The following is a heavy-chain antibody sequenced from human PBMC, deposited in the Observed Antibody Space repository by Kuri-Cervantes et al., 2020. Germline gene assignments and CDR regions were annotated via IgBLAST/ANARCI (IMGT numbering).Heavy chain of an antibody. CDR1: GFTFSSYG. V-gene: IGHV3-30*18. CDR2: ISYDGSNK. D-gene: IGHD5-18*01. Sequence: LSLTCAASGFTFSSYGMHWVRQAPSKGLERVAVISYDGSNKYYADSVKGRFTISRDNSKNTLYLQMNSLRAEDTAVYYCAKEGSTLWLQYYFDYWGQGTLVTVSS. J-gene: IGHJ4*02. CDR3: AKEGSTLWLQYYFDY.